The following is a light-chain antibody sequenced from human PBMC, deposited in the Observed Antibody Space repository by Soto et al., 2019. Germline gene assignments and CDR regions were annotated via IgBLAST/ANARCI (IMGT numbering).Light chain of an antibody. Sequence: QSALTQPASVSGSPGQSITISCTGTSSDIGNYDFVSWYQQVPGTAPKAMIYEVSSRPSGVSNRFSGSKSGNTASLTVSGLQAEDEADYYCSSYGGSNNLKVFGGGTKVTVL. V-gene: IGLV2-14*01. CDR1: SSDIGNYDF. CDR2: EVS. J-gene: IGLJ2*01. CDR3: SSYGGSNNLKV.